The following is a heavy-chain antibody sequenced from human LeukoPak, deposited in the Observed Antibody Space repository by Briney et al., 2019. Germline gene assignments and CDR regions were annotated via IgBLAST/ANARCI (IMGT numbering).Heavy chain of an antibody. V-gene: IGHV4-39*01. Sequence: SETQSLTCTVSGGSIGSSDYYWAWTRQPPGKGLEWIGSISYGGSTSYNPSLKSRLTISVDTSKCQFSLKLTSVTAADTAAYSCASYYRDRCDYCHPFHPWGQGTLVTVSS. J-gene: IGHJ5*02. D-gene: IGHD3-22*01. CDR3: ASYYRDRCDYCHPFHP. CDR2: ISYGGST. CDR1: GGSIGSSDYY.